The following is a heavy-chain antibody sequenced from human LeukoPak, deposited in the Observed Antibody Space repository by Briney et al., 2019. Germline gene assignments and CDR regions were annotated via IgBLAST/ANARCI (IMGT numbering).Heavy chain of an antibody. D-gene: IGHD5-12*01. Sequence: GESLKISRKGSGYRFTSYWNGWVRQMPGKGLEWMGIFYPGDSDTRYSPSFQGQVTISADKSISTAYLQWSSLKASHTTMYYCARRYSGYDSRGYYFDYWGQGTLVTVSS. J-gene: IGHJ4*02. V-gene: IGHV5-51*01. CDR2: FYPGDSDT. CDR1: GYRFTSYW. CDR3: ARRYSGYDSRGYYFDY.